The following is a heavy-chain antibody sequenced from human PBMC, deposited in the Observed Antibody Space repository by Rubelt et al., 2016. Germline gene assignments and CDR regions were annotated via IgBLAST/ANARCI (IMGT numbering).Heavy chain of an antibody. CDR2: LHPSDSYT. CDR1: GYSFTSYW. CDR3: ARIPGSGSSEINWFDP. D-gene: IGHD3-10*01. V-gene: IGHV5-10-1*03. Sequence: DVQLVQSGAEVKKPGESLRISCKGSGYSFTSYWISWVRQMPGKGLEWMGRLHPSDSYTNYSPPLQGYGTISADKSIITADLQWSSRKASDTAMYYCARIPGSGSSEINWFDPWGQGTLVTVSS. J-gene: IGHJ5*02.